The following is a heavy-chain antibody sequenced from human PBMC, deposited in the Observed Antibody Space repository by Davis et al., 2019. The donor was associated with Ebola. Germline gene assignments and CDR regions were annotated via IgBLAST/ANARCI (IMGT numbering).Heavy chain of an antibody. CDR1: GFTAGDFA. CDR3: AKDRTRRYSYYMDL. D-gene: IGHD1-7*01. J-gene: IGHJ6*04. CDR2: ISNSGGTS. Sequence: PGGSLRLSCAASGFTAGDFAMMWVRQSPGKGLEWVSTISNSGGTSYYLDSVKGRFTISRGNSNNTLFLQMDNLRAEDTAVYFCAKDRTRRYSYYMDLWGKGTTVIVSS. V-gene: IGHV3-23*01.